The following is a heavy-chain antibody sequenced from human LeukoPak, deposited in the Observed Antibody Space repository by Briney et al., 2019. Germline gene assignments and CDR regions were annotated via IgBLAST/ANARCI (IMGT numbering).Heavy chain of an antibody. J-gene: IGHJ4*02. Sequence: GGSLRLSCAASGFTFSIYAMSWVRQAPGKGLEWVAIISYDGSNKYYADSVKGRFTISRDNSKNTLYLQMNSLRAEDTAVYYCARDLRLARGVLANPYFDYWGQGTLVTVSS. CDR3: ARDLRLARGVLANPYFDY. CDR1: GFTFSIYA. V-gene: IGHV3-30*04. CDR2: ISYDGSNK. D-gene: IGHD3-10*01.